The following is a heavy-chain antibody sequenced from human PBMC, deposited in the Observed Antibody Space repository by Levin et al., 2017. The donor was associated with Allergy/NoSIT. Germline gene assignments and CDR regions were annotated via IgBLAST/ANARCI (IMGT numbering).Heavy chain of an antibody. J-gene: IGHJ6*02. Sequence: GASVKVSCKAPGGTFSSYSITWVRQAPGQGLEWMGRIIPIVDMTHYAQKFQGRVTITADKSTTTVHMELSSLRSDDTAIYYCARRRDAYKSYYYGMDAWGQGTTVTVSS. CDR2: IIPIVDMT. D-gene: IGHD5-24*01. V-gene: IGHV1-69*02. CDR1: GGTFSSYS. CDR3: ARRRDAYKSYYYGMDA.